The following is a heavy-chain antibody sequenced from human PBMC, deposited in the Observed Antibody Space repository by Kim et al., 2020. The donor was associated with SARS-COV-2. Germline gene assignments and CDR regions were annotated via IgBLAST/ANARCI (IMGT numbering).Heavy chain of an antibody. D-gene: IGHD6-13*01. J-gene: IGHJ6*02. V-gene: IGHV3-74*01. CDR3: ARDSSSWLGYYYYGMDV. Sequence: VKGRFTISRDNAKDTLYLQMIRLRAEDTAVYYCARDSSSWLGYYYYGMDVWGQGTTVTVSS.